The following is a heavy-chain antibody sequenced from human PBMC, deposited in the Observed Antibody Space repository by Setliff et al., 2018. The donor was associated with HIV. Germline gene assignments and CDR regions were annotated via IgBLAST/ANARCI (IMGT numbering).Heavy chain of an antibody. CDR3: ARFGNFWPYGMDV. D-gene: IGHD3-3*01. CDR1: GYTFTTYG. CDR2: ISTYSDET. V-gene: IGHV1-18*01. J-gene: IGHJ6*02. Sequence: ASVKVSCKASGYTFTTYGISWVRQAPGHGLEWMGWISTYSDETSYSQNLQGRVTMTTDTSTSTAYMELRSLRSDDTAVYFCARFGNFWPYGMDVWGQGTTVTVSS.